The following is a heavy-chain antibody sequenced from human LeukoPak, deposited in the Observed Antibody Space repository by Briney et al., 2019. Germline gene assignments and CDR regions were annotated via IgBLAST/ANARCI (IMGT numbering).Heavy chain of an antibody. J-gene: IGHJ4*02. V-gene: IGHV4-39*07. CDR1: GGSLSSSSYY. Sequence: SETLSLTCTVSGGSLSSSSYYWGWIRQPPGKGLEWIGSIYYSGSTYYNPSLKSRVIISVDTSKNQFSLKLSSVTAADTDVYYCARASEVPAAEFAYWGQETLVTVSS. CDR2: IYYSGST. D-gene: IGHD2-2*01. CDR3: ARASEVPAAEFAY.